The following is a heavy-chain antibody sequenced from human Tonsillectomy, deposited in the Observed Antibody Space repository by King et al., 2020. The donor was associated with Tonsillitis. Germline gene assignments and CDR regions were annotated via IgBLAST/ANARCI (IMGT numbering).Heavy chain of an antibody. V-gene: IGHV1-2*02. D-gene: IGHD2-21*02. CDR1: GYTFTCYY. CDR2: INSNSGGT. CDR3: AREEVTYLDY. Sequence: QLVQSGAEVKKPGASVKISCKASGYTFTCYYMHWVRQAPGQGLEWMGWINSNSGGTNYAQKFQGRVTMTSDTSISTAYMELSRLRSDDTAVYYCAREEVTYLDYWGQGTLVTISS. J-gene: IGHJ4*02.